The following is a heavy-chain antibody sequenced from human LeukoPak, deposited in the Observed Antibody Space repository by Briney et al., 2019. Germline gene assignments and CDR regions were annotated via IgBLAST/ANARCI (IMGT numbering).Heavy chain of an antibody. CDR1: GGSISSSNW. D-gene: IGHD5-12*01. CDR2: IYHSGST. V-gene: IGHV4-4*02. CDR3: ARDRGIVATTD. Sequence: PSGTLSLTCAVSGGSISSSNWWSWVRQPPGKGLEWIGEIYHSGSTNYNPSLKSRVTISVDTSKNQFSLKLSSVTAADTAVYYCARDRGIVATTDWGQGTLVTVSS. J-gene: IGHJ4*02.